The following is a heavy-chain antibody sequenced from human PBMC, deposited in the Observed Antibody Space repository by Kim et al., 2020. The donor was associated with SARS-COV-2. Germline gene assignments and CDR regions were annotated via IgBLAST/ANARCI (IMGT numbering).Heavy chain of an antibody. CDR3: ANAGYGGHVRENWFDS. Sequence: GGSLRLSCAASGFTFSSYAMSWVRQAPGKGLEWLSTISGSGGSTEYTDSVRGRFTISRDNSKNTVYLEMNSLRAEDTAVHYCANAGYGGHVRENWFDSWGQGTLVTVSS. J-gene: IGHJ5*01. V-gene: IGHV3-23*01. CDR1: GFTFSSYA. CDR2: ISGSGGST. D-gene: IGHD4-17*01.